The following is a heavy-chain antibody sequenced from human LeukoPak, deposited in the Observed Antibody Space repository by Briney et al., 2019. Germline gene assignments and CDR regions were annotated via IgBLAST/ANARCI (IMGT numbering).Heavy chain of an antibody. D-gene: IGHD1-1*01. V-gene: IGHV3-33*06. Sequence: PGGSLRLSCAASGFTVSSYGMHWVRQAPGKGLEWVAVIWYDGSNKYYADSVKGRFTISRDNSQNTLYLQVNSLRAEDTAVYYCAKGNGGYYYYLDVWGKGTTVTVSS. J-gene: IGHJ6*03. CDR2: IWYDGSNK. CDR3: AKGNGGYYYYLDV. CDR1: GFTVSSYG.